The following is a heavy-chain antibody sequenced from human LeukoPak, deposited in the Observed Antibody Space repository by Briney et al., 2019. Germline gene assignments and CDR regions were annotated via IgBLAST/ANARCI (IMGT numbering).Heavy chain of an antibody. J-gene: IGHJ4*02. Sequence: GGSLRLSCAASGFTFDDYGMSWVRQAPGKGLEWVSGINCNGGTTDYADSVKGLFTISRDNAKNSLYLQMNSLRAEDTALYYCARDSTGYSFGSLEWGQGTLVTVSS. CDR1: GFTFDDYG. CDR2: INCNGGTT. D-gene: IGHD6-19*01. V-gene: IGHV3-20*04. CDR3: ARDSTGYSFGSLE.